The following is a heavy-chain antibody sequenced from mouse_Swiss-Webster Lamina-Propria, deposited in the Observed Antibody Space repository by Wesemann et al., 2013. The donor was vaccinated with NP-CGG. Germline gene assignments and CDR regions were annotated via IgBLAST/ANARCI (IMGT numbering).Heavy chain of an antibody. CDR1: GFTFSSYG. V-gene: IGHV5-6*01. CDR2: ISSGGSYT. D-gene: IGHD2-1*01. Sequence: EVQLVESGGDLVKPGGSLKLSCAASGFTFSSYGMSWVRQTPDKRLEWVATISSGGSYTYYPDSVKGRFTISRDNAKNTLYLQMSSLKSEDTAMYYCARHDGNYGYFAYWGQGTLVTVSA. J-gene: IGHJ3*01. CDR3: ARHDGNYGYFAY.